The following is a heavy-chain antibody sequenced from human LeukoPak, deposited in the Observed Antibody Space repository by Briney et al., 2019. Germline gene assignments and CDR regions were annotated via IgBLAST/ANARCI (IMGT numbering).Heavy chain of an antibody. CDR1: GGPISSSNW. Sequence: PSETLSLTCAVSGGPISSSNWWSWVRQPPGKGLEWIGEIYHSGSTNYNPSLKSRVTISVDKSKNQFSLKLSSVTAADTAVYYCARLVQDDILTGYSTYYFDYWGQGTLVTVSS. CDR2: IYHSGST. J-gene: IGHJ4*02. V-gene: IGHV4-4*02. CDR3: ARLVQDDILTGYSTYYFDY. D-gene: IGHD3-9*01.